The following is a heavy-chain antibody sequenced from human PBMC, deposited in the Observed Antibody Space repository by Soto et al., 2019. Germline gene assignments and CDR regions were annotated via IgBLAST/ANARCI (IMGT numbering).Heavy chain of an antibody. Sequence: GGSLRLSCAASGFTFSSYAMHWVRQAPGKGLEWVAVISYDGSNKYYADSAKGRFTISRDNSKNTLYLQMNSLRAEDTAVYYCARDSREGIAAAGPIDYWSQGTLVTVSS. D-gene: IGHD6-13*01. J-gene: IGHJ4*02. CDR1: GFTFSSYA. CDR3: ARDSREGIAAAGPIDY. CDR2: ISYDGSNK. V-gene: IGHV3-30-3*01.